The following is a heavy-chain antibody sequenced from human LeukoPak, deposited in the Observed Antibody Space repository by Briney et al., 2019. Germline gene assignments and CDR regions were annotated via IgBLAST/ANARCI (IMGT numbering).Heavy chain of an antibody. CDR2: IWYDGSNK. J-gene: IGHJ6*04. CDR3: ASGYCSSTSCDNPMDV. Sequence: GGSLRLSRAACGFTFSSYGMHWARQPPGKGLGWGAVIWYDGSNKYHADSVKGRFTISRDNSKNTLYLQMNSLRAEGTAVYYCASGYCSSTSCDNPMDVWGKGTTVTVSS. CDR1: GFTFSSYG. D-gene: IGHD2-2*02. V-gene: IGHV3-33*01.